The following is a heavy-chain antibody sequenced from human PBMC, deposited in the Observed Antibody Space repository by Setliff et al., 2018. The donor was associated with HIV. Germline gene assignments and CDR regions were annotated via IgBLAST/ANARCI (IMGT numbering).Heavy chain of an antibody. Sequence: PETLSLTCAVSGYSISSGYYWGWIRQPPGKGLEWIGSIYHSGSTNYNPSLKSRVTISVDTSKNQFSLKLSSVTAADTAVYYCARSRPFFDIWGQGTMVTVSS. CDR1: GYSISSGYY. V-gene: IGHV4-38-2*01. J-gene: IGHJ3*02. CDR2: IYHSGST. CDR3: ARSRPFFDI.